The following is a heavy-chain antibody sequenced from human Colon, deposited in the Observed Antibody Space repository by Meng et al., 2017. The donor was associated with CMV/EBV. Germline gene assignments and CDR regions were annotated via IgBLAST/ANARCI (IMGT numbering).Heavy chain of an antibody. J-gene: IGHJ6*02. Sequence: LSDYYMSWIRQDPGKGLEWVSYISSSGSTIDYADSVKGRFTISRDNAKNSLYLQMNSLRAEDTAVYYCARDRSFWSGYAYYYYGMDVWGQGTTVTVSS. CDR2: ISSSGSTI. V-gene: IGHV3-11*01. CDR1: LSDYY. D-gene: IGHD3-3*01. CDR3: ARDRSFWSGYAYYYYGMDV.